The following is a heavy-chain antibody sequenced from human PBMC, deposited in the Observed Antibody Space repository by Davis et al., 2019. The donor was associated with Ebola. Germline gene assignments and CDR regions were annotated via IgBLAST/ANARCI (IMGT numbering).Heavy chain of an antibody. J-gene: IGHJ4*02. V-gene: IGHV3-7*01. Sequence: GESLKISCAASGFSSYSYWKTWVRQAPGKGLEWVANINHDGSEKYYLDSVKGRFTISRENAKNSVDLQMHSLRAEDTAVYYCARERLSGFWSGYPDYWGQGTLVTVSS. CDR1: GFSSYSYW. D-gene: IGHD3-3*01. CDR3: ARERLSGFWSGYPDY. CDR2: INHDGSEK.